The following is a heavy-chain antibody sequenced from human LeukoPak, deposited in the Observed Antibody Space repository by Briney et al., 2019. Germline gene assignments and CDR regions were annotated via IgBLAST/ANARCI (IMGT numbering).Heavy chain of an antibody. D-gene: IGHD3-10*01. CDR3: AKGTYYYGSTESTGSWYFDL. CDR2: ISYDGSNK. V-gene: IGHV3-30*18. J-gene: IGHJ2*01. Sequence: GRSLRLSCAASGFTFSSYGMHWVRQAPGKGLEGVAVISYDGSNKYYADSVKGRFTISRDNSKNTLYLQMNSLRADDTAVYYCAKGTYYYGSTESTGSWYFDLWGRGTLVTVSS. CDR1: GFTFSSYG.